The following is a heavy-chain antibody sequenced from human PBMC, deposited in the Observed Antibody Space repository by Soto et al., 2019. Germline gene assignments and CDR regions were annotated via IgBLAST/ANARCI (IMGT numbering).Heavy chain of an antibody. D-gene: IGHD1-7*01. V-gene: IGHV3-23*01. CDR3: AKVLYLNYFDP. CDR1: GFIFSSYA. CDR2: ISGSGTTT. J-gene: IGHJ5*02. Sequence: GGSLRLSCAASGFIFSSYAMSWVRQAPGKGLEWVSAISGSGTTTYYADSVKGRFTISRDNSKKTLYLQMNSLRAEDTAIYYCAKVLYLNYFDPWGQGTLVTVSS.